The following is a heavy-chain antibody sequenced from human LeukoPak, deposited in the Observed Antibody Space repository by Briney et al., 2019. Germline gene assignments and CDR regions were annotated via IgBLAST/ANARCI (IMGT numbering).Heavy chain of an antibody. D-gene: IGHD4-17*01. CDR2: INPSGGST. CDR3: ARDSADYGDYDY. CDR1: GYTFASYF. V-gene: IGHV1-46*01. Sequence: ASLKVSCKASGYTFASYFMHWVRQVPVQGLDWMGIINPSGGSTSYAQQFQGRVTMTRDTSTSTVYMEMTNLRTKDTAVYYCARDSADYGDYDYWGQGTLVTVSS. J-gene: IGHJ4*02.